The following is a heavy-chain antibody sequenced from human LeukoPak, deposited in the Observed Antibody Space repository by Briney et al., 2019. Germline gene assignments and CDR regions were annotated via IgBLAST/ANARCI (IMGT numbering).Heavy chain of an antibody. Sequence: GGSLRLSCAASGFTFTNALMSWVRQAPGKGLEWVGRIKSKIDGGTTDYAAPVNGRFTISRDDSKNTLYLQMNSLKTEDTAICYCTTPPNYLDLWGRGTLVTVSS. CDR1: GFTFTNAL. V-gene: IGHV3-15*01. CDR2: IKSKIDGGTT. J-gene: IGHJ2*01. CDR3: TTPPNYLDL.